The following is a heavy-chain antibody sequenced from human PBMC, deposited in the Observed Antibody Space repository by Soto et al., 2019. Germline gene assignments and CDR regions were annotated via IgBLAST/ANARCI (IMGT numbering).Heavy chain of an antibody. Sequence: KPSETLSLTCAVYGGSFSGYYWSWIRQPPGKGLEWIGEINHSGSTNYNPSLKSRVTISVDTSKNQFSLKLSSVTAADTAVYYCARGRRYDILTGYPASNRFDPWGQGTLVTVSS. V-gene: IGHV4-34*01. CDR3: ARGRRYDILTGYPASNRFDP. D-gene: IGHD3-9*01. CDR2: INHSGST. J-gene: IGHJ5*02. CDR1: GGSFSGYY.